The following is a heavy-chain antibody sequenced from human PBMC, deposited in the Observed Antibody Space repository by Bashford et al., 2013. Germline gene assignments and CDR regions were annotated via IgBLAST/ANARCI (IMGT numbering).Heavy chain of an antibody. D-gene: IGHD3-22*01. CDR3: ARTKHYYDSSGLSDY. CDR2: IDPHDSSP. V-gene: IGHV5-10-1*01. Sequence: WVRQMPGKGLEWMGRIDPHDSSPNYGPSFQGHVTFSVDKSISTAYLQWSSLRASDTAMYYCARTKHYYDSSGLSDYWGQGTLVTVSS. J-gene: IGHJ4*02.